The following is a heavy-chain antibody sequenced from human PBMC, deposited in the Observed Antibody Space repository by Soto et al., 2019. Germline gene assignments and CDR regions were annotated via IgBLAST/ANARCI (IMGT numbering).Heavy chain of an antibody. Sequence: ASVKVSSKASGYTFTGYYMHWVRQAPGQGLEWMGWINPNSGGTNYAQKFQGWVTMTRDTSISTAYMELSRVRSDDTAVYYCARELTPYNWNDSRFLGYMDVWGKGTTVTVSS. CDR3: ARELTPYNWNDSRFLGYMDV. D-gene: IGHD1-1*01. CDR2: INPNSGGT. V-gene: IGHV1-2*04. CDR1: GYTFTGYY. J-gene: IGHJ6*03.